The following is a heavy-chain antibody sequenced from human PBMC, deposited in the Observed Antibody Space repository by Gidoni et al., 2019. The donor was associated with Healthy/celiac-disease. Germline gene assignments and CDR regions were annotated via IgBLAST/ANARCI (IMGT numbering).Heavy chain of an antibody. D-gene: IGHD3-22*01. CDR3: AREALPYYYDSSGYSRFDY. CDR1: GGTFISAT. J-gene: IGHJ4*02. CDR2: IIPILGIA. V-gene: IGHV1-69*08. Sequence: QVQLVQSGAEVKKPGSSVQVSCKASGGTFISATIRWVRQAPGQGLEWMGRIIPILGIANYAQKFQGRVTITADKSTSTAYMELSSLRSEDTAVYYCAREALPYYYDSSGYSRFDYWGQGTLVTVSS.